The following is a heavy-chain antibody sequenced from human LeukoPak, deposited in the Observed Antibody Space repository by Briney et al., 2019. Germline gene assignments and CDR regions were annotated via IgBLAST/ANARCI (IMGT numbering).Heavy chain of an antibody. D-gene: IGHD6-13*01. CDR2: IYPGDSDT. CDR1: GYSFTSYW. CDR3: TRPRGIAAAGTNPWSDY. Sequence: GESLKISFKGSGYSFTSYWIGWVRQMPGKGLEWMGIIYPGDSDTRYSPSFQGQVTISADKSISTAYLQWRSLKASDTAMYYCTRPRGIAAAGTNPWSDYCGQGILVMVSS. V-gene: IGHV5-51*01. J-gene: IGHJ4*02.